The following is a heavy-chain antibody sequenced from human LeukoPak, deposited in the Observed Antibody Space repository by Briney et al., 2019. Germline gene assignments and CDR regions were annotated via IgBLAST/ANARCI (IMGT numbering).Heavy chain of an antibody. D-gene: IGHD3-10*01. J-gene: IGHJ4*02. V-gene: IGHV1-18*01. Sequence: ASVKVFCKACGYTFTRFGIRWVRHAPGQGIEQMGWISAYNGNTNYAQKLQGRVTMTTDASTSTAYMELRSLRSDDTAVYYCARDLSMVRGVRPYYLDYWGQGTLVTVST. CDR2: ISAYNGNT. CDR3: ARDLSMVRGVRPYYLDY. CDR1: GYTFTRFG.